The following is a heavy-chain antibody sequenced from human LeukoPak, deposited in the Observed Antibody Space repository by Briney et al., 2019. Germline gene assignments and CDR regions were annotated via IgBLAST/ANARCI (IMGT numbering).Heavy chain of an antibody. V-gene: IGHV3-7*03. D-gene: IGHD6-19*01. Sequence: PGGSLRLSCAASGFTFSSYWMSWVRQAPGKGLEWVAHIKQDGSEKYYVDSVKGRFTISRDNAKNSLYLQMNSLRAEDTALYYCARRRAIAVAVTLDYWGQGTLVTVSS. CDR1: GFTFSSYW. CDR3: ARRRAIAVAVTLDY. J-gene: IGHJ4*02. CDR2: IKQDGSEK.